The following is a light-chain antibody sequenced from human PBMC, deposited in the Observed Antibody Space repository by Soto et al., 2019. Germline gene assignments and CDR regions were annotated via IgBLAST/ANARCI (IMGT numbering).Light chain of an antibody. CDR2: WAS. Sequence: DIVLTQSPESLAVSLGERATISCKSSQSVLYTSTDKNYLAWYQHRVGQPTRLLLSWASTRESGVPDGFSGSGSEPDLTLTLSREQAGDVAVYCCQQYFNTPRTLGQGTRDEV. J-gene: IGKJ1*01. V-gene: IGKV4-1*01. CDR3: QQYFNTPRT. CDR1: QSVLYTSTDKNY.